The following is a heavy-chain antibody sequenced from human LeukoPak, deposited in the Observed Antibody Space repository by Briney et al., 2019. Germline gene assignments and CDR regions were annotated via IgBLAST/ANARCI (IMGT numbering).Heavy chain of an antibody. J-gene: IGHJ4*02. CDR1: GFTFSSYS. D-gene: IGHD3-10*01. Sequence: PGGSLRLSCAASGFTFSSYSMNWVRQAPGKGLEWVSSISSSSSYIYYADSVKGRFTISRDNSKNTVYLQMNSLRPEDTALYYCARDKSYFGSGNYHYFDSWGQGALVIVSS. CDR3: ARDKSYFGSGNYHYFDS. V-gene: IGHV3-21*01. CDR2: ISSSSSYI.